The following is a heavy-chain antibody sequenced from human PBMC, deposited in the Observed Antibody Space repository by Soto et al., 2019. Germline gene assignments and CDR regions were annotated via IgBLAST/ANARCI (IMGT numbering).Heavy chain of an antibody. CDR2: ISYDGSNK. Sequence: GGSLRLSCAASGFTFGSYAMHWVRQAPGKGQEWVAVISYDGSNKYYEDTVKGRFTISRDNSKNTLYLQMNSLRAEDTAVYYCAIPPPGQQLAKYYYYYGMDVWGQGTTVTVSS. CDR1: GFTFGSYA. D-gene: IGHD6-13*01. V-gene: IGHV3-30-3*01. J-gene: IGHJ6*02. CDR3: AIPPPGQQLAKYYYYYGMDV.